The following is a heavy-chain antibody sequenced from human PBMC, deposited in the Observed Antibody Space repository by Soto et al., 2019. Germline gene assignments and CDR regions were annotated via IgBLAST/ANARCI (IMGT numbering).Heavy chain of an antibody. Sequence: XXTLSLTCAISGDSVSSNSAAWNCLRQSPSRGLEWLGRTYYRSKWYHDYEISVKSRITINPDTSKNQFSLQLNSMTPEDTAVYYCARDFNGLAPWGQGTLVTVSS. J-gene: IGHJ5*02. V-gene: IGHV6-1*01. D-gene: IGHD2-8*01. CDR2: TYYRSKWYH. CDR1: GDSVSSNSAA. CDR3: ARDFNGLAP.